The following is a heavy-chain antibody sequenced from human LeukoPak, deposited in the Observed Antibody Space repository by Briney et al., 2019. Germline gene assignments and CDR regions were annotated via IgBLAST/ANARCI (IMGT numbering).Heavy chain of an antibody. CDR1: GFTFSSYE. CDR2: ISGSGGST. V-gene: IGHV3-23*01. J-gene: IGHJ4*02. CDR3: AKDLYGDYSFDY. Sequence: GGSLRLSCAASGFTFSSYEMNWVRQAPGKGLEWVSAISGSGGSTYYADSVKGRFTISRDNSKNTLYLQMNSLRAEDTAVYYCAKDLYGDYSFDYWGQGTLVTVSS. D-gene: IGHD4-17*01.